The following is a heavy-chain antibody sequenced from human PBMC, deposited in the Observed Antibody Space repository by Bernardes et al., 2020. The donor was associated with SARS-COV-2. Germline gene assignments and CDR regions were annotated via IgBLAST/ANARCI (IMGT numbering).Heavy chain of an antibody. V-gene: IGHV4-59*01. Sequence: SETLSLTCTVSGTSINSDYWSWVRHSAGRGLEWIGYVNHSGDTNYNPSLKSRVAMSMDTSKNQFSLALASVTAADTAVYYWARYVMTGTYSLDYWGLGTLVSVSS. D-gene: IGHD1-26*01. CDR1: GTSINSDY. CDR2: VNHSGDT. J-gene: IGHJ4*02. CDR3: ARYVMTGTYSLDY.